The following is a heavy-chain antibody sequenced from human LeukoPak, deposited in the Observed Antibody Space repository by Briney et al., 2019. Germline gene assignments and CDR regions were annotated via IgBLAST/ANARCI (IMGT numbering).Heavy chain of an antibody. D-gene: IGHD3-22*01. CDR2: IYYSGST. Sequence: SETLSLTCAVSGGSISSGGYSWSWIRQHPGKGLEWIGYIYYSGSTYYNPSLKSRVTISVGTSKNQFSLKLSSVTAADTAVYYCARDGDYYDSSGYGYAFDIWGQGTMVTVSS. CDR3: ARDGDYYDSSGYGYAFDI. V-gene: IGHV4-31*11. J-gene: IGHJ3*02. CDR1: GGSISSGGYS.